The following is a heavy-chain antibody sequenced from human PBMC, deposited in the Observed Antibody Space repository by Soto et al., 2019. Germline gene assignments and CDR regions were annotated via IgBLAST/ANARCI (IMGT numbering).Heavy chain of an antibody. D-gene: IGHD1-1*01. J-gene: IGHJ3*02. V-gene: IGHV1-58*02. CDR1: GFTFTSSA. Sequence: GAPAKVSCKASGFTFTSSAMQWVRQARGQRLEWIGWIVVGSGNTNYAQKFQERVTITRDMSTSTAYMELSSLRSEDTAVYYCAADPPDWTGTYDAFDIWGQGTMVTVSS. CDR3: AADPPDWTGTYDAFDI. CDR2: IVVGSGNT.